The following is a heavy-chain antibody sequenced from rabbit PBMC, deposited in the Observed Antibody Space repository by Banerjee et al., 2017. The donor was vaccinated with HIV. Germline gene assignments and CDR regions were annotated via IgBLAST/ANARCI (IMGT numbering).Heavy chain of an antibody. CDR2: IYTGSGST. D-gene: IGHD1-1*01. J-gene: IGHJ4*01. Sequence: QSLEESGGGLVQPEGSLTLTCTASGFSFSSSYYMCWVRQAPGKGLEWIGCIYTGSGSTWYASWVNGRFTISKTSSTTVTLQMTSLTAADTATYFCARDSNGGGAWIFKLWGPGTLVTVS. V-gene: IGHV1S40*01. CDR3: ARDSNGGGAWIFKL. CDR1: GFSFSSSYY.